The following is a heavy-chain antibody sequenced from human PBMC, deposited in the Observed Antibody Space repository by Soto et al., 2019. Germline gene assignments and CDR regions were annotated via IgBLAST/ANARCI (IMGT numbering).Heavy chain of an antibody. Sequence: GGSLRLSCAASGFTFSSYWMSWVRQAPGKGLEWVANIKQDGSEKYYVDSVKGRFTISRDNAKNSLYVQMNSLRAEDTAVYYCARDIPDVYDILTGYYLYNWFDPWGQGTLVTVSS. CDR2: IKQDGSEK. CDR3: ARDIPDVYDILTGYYLYNWFDP. J-gene: IGHJ5*02. D-gene: IGHD3-9*01. CDR1: GFTFSSYW. V-gene: IGHV3-7*01.